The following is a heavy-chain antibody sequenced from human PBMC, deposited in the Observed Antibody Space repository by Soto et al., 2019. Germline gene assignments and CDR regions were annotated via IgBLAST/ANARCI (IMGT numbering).Heavy chain of an antibody. CDR3: AKISSSYYYYGMDV. J-gene: IGHJ6*02. V-gene: IGHV3-23*01. Sequence: EVQLLESGGGLVQPGGSLRLSCAASGFTFSSYAMSWVRQAPGKGLEWVSAISGSGGSTYYADSVKGRFTISRDNSKNTLYLQINSLRAEDTAVYYCAKISSSYYYYGMDVWGQGTTVTVSS. D-gene: IGHD2-2*01. CDR1: GFTFSSYA. CDR2: ISGSGGST.